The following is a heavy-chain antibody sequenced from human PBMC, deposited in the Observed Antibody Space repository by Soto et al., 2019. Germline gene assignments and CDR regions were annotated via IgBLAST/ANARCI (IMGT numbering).Heavy chain of an antibody. V-gene: IGHV3-48*02. J-gene: IGHJ4*01. CDR3: ARDRGVNHLDY. Sequence: GGSLRLSCAASGFTFRNYALNWVRQAPGKGLEWVSYISIGSITIYYADSVEGRFTISRDNAKDSLYLQMNGLRDEDTAVYYCARDRGVNHLDYWGHGTLVTVS. CDR2: ISIGSITI. CDR1: GFTFRNYA.